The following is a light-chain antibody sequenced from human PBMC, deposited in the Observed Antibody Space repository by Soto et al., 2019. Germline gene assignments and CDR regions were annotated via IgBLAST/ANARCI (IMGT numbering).Light chain of an antibody. CDR3: MQGTHWPRT. Sequence: DVVMTQSPLSLPVTLGQPASISCRSSQSLVYSDGHTYLNWFQQRPGQSPRRLIYKVSNRDSGVPDRFSGSGSGTDFTLKISRVEAEDCGVYYCMQGTHWPRTFGQGTKVEIK. J-gene: IGKJ1*01. CDR1: QSLVYSDGHTY. CDR2: KVS. V-gene: IGKV2-30*01.